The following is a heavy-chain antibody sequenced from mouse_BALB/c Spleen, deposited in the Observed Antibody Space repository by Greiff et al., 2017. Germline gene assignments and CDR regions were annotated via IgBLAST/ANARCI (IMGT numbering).Heavy chain of an antibody. V-gene: IGHV1S137*01. J-gene: IGHJ4*01. CDR2: ISTYYGDA. Sequence: VQLQQSGAELVRPGVSVKISCKGSGYTFTDYAMHWVKQSHAKSLEWIGVISTYYGDASYNQKFKGKATMTVDKSSSTAYMELARLTSEDSAIYYCARKGALRDYYAMDYWGQGTSVTVSS. D-gene: IGHD1-1*01. CDR3: ARKGALRDYYAMDY. CDR1: GYTFTDYA.